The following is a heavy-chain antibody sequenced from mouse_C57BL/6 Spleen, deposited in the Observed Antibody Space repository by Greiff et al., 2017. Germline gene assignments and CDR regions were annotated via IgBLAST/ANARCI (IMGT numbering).Heavy chain of an antibody. CDR3: ARGDDGYYVNFDV. CDR2: IDPSDSET. V-gene: IGHV1-52*01. J-gene: IGHJ1*03. Sequence: QVQLQQPGAELVRPGSSVKLSCKASGYTFTSYWMHWVKQRPIQGLEWIGNIDPSDSETHYNQKFKDKATLTVDKSSSTAYMQLSSLTSEDSAVYYCARGDDGYYVNFDVWGTGTTVTVSS. CDR1: GYTFTSYW. D-gene: IGHD2-3*01.